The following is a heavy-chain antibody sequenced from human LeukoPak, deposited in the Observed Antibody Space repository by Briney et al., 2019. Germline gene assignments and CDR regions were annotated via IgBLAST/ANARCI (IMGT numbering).Heavy chain of an antibody. J-gene: IGHJ4*02. CDR1: GGSISSYY. CDR2: IYYSGST. D-gene: IGHD6-19*01. V-gene: IGHV4-59*01. CDR3: ARVGYSSGWYPFDY. Sequence: SETLSLTCTVSGGSISSYYWSWIRQPPGKGLEWIGYIYYSGSTNYNPSLKSRVTISVDTSKNQFSLKLSSVTAADTAVYYCARVGYSSGWYPFDYWGQGTLVTVSS.